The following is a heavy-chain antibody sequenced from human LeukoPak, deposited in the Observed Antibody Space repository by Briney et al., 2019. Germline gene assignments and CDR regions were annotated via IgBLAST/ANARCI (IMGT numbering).Heavy chain of an antibody. Sequence: SETLSLTCTVSGGAITRTNFYWGWIRQPPGKGLEWIGSIFYSGSTYYNPSLKSRVTISGHTSKNQFSLELSSVTVADTAVYYCAKGLRYLSFNDAFDIWGQGTMVTVSS. CDR2: IFYSGST. J-gene: IGHJ3*02. CDR3: AKGLRYLSFNDAFDI. V-gene: IGHV4-39*01. CDR1: GGAITRTNFY. D-gene: IGHD3-9*01.